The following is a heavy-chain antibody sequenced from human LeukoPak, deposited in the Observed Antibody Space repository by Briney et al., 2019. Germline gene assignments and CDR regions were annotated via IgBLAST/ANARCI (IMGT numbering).Heavy chain of an antibody. Sequence: GSLRLSCAASGFTFITYWMHWVRQAPGKGLVWVSRINPDGSTTSYADSVKGRFTVSRDNSKNTLYLQMSSLRAEDTAVYYCAKAGGDIVLVPAVVDAFDVWGQGTVVTVSA. CDR2: INPDGSTT. CDR1: GFTFITYW. V-gene: IGHV3-74*01. D-gene: IGHD2-2*01. J-gene: IGHJ3*01. CDR3: AKAGGDIVLVPAVVDAFDV.